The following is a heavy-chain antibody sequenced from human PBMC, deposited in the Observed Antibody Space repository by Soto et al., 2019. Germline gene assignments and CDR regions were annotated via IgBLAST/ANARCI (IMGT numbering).Heavy chain of an antibody. D-gene: IGHD6-19*01. V-gene: IGHV4-61*01. J-gene: IGHJ4*02. Sequence: PSETLSLTCTVSGGSVSSGSYYWSWIRQPPGKGLEWIGYIYYSVSTNYNPSLKSRVTISVDTSKNQFSLKVSSVTAADTAVYYCASYSSGWYDVIYWGQGTLVTVSS. CDR2: IYYSVST. CDR1: GGSVSSGSYY. CDR3: ASYSSGWYDVIY.